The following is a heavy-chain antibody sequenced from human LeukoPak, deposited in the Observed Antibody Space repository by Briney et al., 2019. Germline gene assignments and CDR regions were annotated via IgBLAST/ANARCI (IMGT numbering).Heavy chain of an antibody. D-gene: IGHD2-15*01. V-gene: IGHV3-23*01. J-gene: IGHJ4*02. Sequence: GGSLRLSCAGTGFAFNMFAVDWVRQAPGTGLEWVSGLCRGGSTTNYADPVKGRFTISRDKSQNSVFLQLNSLRPEDTAVYYCARQQRIRHCSEGVCTEGYYFDYWGQGTLVTVSS. CDR2: LCRGGSTT. CDR3: ARQQRIRHCSEGVCTEGYYFDY. CDR1: GFAFNMFA.